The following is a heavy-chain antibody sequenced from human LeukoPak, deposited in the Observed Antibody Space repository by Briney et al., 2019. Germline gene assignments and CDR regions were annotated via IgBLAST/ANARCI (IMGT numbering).Heavy chain of an antibody. CDR1: GGTFSSYA. CDR3: ARYNGSSGWYERGYYFDY. J-gene: IGHJ4*02. V-gene: IGHV1-69*13. Sequence: SVKVSCKASGGTFSSYAISWVRQAPGQGLEWMGGIIPIFGTANYAQKFQGRVTITADESTSTAYMELSSLRSEDTAVYYCARYNGSSGWYERGYYFDYWGQGTLVTVSS. CDR2: IIPIFGTA. D-gene: IGHD6-19*01.